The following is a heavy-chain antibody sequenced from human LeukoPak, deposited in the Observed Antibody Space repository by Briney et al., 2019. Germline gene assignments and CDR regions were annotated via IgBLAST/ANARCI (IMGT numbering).Heavy chain of an antibody. V-gene: IGHV4-59*12. Sequence: SETLSLTCTVSGGSISSYYWSWIRQPPGKGLEWIGYIYYSGSTNYNPSLKSRVTISVDTSKNQFSLKLSSVTAADTAVYCCARDNSSGWRLIDYWGQGTLVTVSS. CDR3: ARDNSSGWRLIDY. CDR2: IYYSGST. CDR1: GGSISSYY. J-gene: IGHJ4*02. D-gene: IGHD6-19*01.